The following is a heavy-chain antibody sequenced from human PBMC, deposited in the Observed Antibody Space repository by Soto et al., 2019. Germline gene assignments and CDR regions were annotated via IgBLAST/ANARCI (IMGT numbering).Heavy chain of an antibody. J-gene: IGHJ5*02. V-gene: IGHV1-3*01. Sequence: GASVKVSCKASGYTFTSYAMHWVRQAPGQRLEWMGWINAGNGNTKYSQKFQGRVTITRDTSASTAYMELSSLRSEDTAVYYCAVLDIVVVVAAIPFDPWGQGTLVIVSS. CDR2: INAGNGNT. D-gene: IGHD2-15*01. CDR3: AVLDIVVVVAAIPFDP. CDR1: GYTFTSYA.